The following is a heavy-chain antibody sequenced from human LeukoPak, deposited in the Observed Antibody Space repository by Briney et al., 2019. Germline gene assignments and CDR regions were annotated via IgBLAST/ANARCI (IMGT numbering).Heavy chain of an antibody. CDR2: IIPIFGTA. CDR3: ARGIGYGDWYFDL. V-gene: IGHV1-69*05. D-gene: IGHD3-16*01. CDR1: GGTFSSYA. Sequence: SVKVSCKASGGTFSSYAISWVRQAPGQGLEWMGGIIPIFGTANYAQKLQGRVTMTTDTSTSTAYMELRSLRSDDTAVYYCARGIGYGDWYFDLWGRGTLVTVSS. J-gene: IGHJ2*01.